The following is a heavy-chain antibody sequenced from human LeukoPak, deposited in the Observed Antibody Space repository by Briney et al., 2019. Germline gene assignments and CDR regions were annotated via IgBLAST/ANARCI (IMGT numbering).Heavy chain of an antibody. CDR3: ARLAPGNYDILTGDPKVVFDY. J-gene: IGHJ4*02. D-gene: IGHD3-9*01. CDR1: GGSISSFF. Sequence: SETLSLTCTVSGGSISSFFWSWIRQPPGKGLEWIGYVHSSGSTKYNPSLKSRLIVSVDMSKNQFSLKLRSVSVADTAVYYCARLAPGNYDILTGDPKVVFDYWGQGALVTVSS. CDR2: VHSSGST. V-gene: IGHV4-59*01.